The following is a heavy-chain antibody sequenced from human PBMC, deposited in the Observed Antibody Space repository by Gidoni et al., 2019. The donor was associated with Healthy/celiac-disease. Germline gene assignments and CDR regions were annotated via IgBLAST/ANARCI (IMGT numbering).Heavy chain of an antibody. D-gene: IGHD2-15*01. CDR3: ARGYCSGGSCYRDYYYMDV. Sequence: QVQLVQSGAEVQKPGSSVQVSCKASGGTFSSYAIGAVRQAPGQGLEWMGGIFPICGTANYAQKFQGRVTITAEESTSTAYMGLSSLRSEDTAVYYCARGYCSGGSCYRDYYYMDVWGKGTTVTVSS. J-gene: IGHJ6*03. V-gene: IGHV1-69*01. CDR1: GGTFSSYA. CDR2: IFPICGTA.